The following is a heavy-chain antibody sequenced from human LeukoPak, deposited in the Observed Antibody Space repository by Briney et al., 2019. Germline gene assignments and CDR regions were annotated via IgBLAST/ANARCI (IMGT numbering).Heavy chain of an antibody. Sequence: PSETLSLTCTVSGGSISSSSYYWGWIRQPPGKGLEWIGSIYYSGSTYYNPSLKSRVTISVDTSKSQFSLKLSSVTAADTAVYYCARIWLVRGYFDYWGQGTLVTVSS. CDR1: GGSISSSSYY. CDR2: IYYSGST. V-gene: IGHV4-39*01. J-gene: IGHJ4*02. CDR3: ARIWLVRGYFDY. D-gene: IGHD6-19*01.